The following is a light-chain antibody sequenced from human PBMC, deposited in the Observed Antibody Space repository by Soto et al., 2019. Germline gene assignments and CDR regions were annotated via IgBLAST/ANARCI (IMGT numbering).Light chain of an antibody. CDR2: DAS. CDR3: QQYGSAPFT. J-gene: IGKJ3*01. Sequence: MALTQSPGTLSLSPGERAALSCRASQSVASSHLAWYRQKPGQTPRLLIYDASSRATGIPDRISVSGSGTDFTLTISRLEPEDFAVYYCQQYGSAPFTFGPGTKVDIK. V-gene: IGKV3-20*01. CDR1: QSVASSH.